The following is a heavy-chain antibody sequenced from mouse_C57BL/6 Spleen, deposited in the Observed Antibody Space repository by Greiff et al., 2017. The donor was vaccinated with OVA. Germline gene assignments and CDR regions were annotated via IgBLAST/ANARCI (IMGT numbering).Heavy chain of an antibody. V-gene: IGHV5-17*01. Sequence: EVKLMESGGGLVKPGGSLKLSCAASGFTFSDYGMHWVRQAPEKGLEWVAYISSGSSTIYYADTVKGRFTISRDNAKNTLFLQMTSLRSEDTAMYYCARGGGRSRWYFDVWGTGTTVTVSS. CDR2: ISSGSSTI. D-gene: IGHD6-1*01. CDR3: ARGGGRSRWYFDV. J-gene: IGHJ1*03. CDR1: GFTFSDYG.